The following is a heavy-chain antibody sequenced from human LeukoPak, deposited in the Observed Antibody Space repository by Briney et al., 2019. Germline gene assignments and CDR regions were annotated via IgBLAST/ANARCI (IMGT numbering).Heavy chain of an antibody. Sequence: GGSLRLSCAASGFTFSSYAMHWVRQAPGKGLEWVAVISYDGSNKYYADSVKGRFTISRDNSKNTLYLQMNSLRAEDTTVYYCARDSGYYDFWSGYSTGEYFQHWGQGTLVTVSS. D-gene: IGHD3-3*01. V-gene: IGHV3-30-3*01. CDR1: GFTFSSYA. CDR3: ARDSGYYDFWSGYSTGEYFQH. CDR2: ISYDGSNK. J-gene: IGHJ1*01.